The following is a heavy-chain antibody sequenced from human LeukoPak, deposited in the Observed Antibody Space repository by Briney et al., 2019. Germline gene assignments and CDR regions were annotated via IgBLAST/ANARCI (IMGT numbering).Heavy chain of an antibody. Sequence: PSETLSLTCTVSGGSISSYYWSWIRQPPGKGLEWIGTMYQSGTTYYNPSLKSRVTISIDTPKNQLSLKLKSVTAADTALYYCARTYYYGSGSYYDSRDGFDVWGQGTMVTVSS. D-gene: IGHD3-10*01. CDR3: ARTYYYGSGSYYDSRDGFDV. J-gene: IGHJ3*01. CDR1: GGSISSYY. V-gene: IGHV4-4*09. CDR2: MYQSGTT.